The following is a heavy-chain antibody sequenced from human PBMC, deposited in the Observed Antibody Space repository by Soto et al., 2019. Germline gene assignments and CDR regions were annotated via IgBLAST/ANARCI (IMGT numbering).Heavy chain of an antibody. CDR2: ISSSSSTI. CDR3: ARGRIPKIVASDAFDI. Sequence: EVQLVESGGGLVQPGGSLRLSCAASGFTFSSYSMNWVRQAPGKGLEWVSYISSSSSTIYYADSVKGRFTISRDNAKKALYLQMNSLRDEETAVYLFARGRIPKIVASDAFDIWGPGTMVTVSS. D-gene: IGHD3-22*01. CDR1: GFTFSSYS. V-gene: IGHV3-48*02. J-gene: IGHJ3*02.